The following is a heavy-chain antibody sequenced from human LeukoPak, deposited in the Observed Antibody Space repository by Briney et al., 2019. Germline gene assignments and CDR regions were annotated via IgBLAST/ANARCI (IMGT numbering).Heavy chain of an antibody. CDR3: ARDPLSGSTSAIGDWFDP. J-gene: IGHJ5*02. V-gene: IGHV1-69*01. CDR2: IIPIFGTA. CDR1: GGTFSSYA. D-gene: IGHD2-2*01. Sequence: GASVKVSCKASGGTFSSYAISWVRQAPGQGLEWMGGIIPIFGTANYAQKFQGRVTITADESTSTAYMELSSLRSEDTAVYYCARDPLSGSTSAIGDWFDPWGQGTLVTVSS.